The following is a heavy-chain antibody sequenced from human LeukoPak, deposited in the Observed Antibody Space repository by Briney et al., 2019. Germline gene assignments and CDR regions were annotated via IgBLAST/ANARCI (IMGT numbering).Heavy chain of an antibody. CDR2: IYYSGST. J-gene: IGHJ6*03. CDR3: ARVGYDILTGYTYYYYYYYMDV. V-gene: IGHV4-61*01. Sequence: SETLSLTCTVSGGSISSSSYYWSWIRQPPGKGLEWIGHIYYSGSTNYNPSLKSRVTISVDTSKNQFSLKLSSVTAADTAVYYCARVGYDILTGYTYYYYYYYMDVWGKGTTVTISS. D-gene: IGHD3-9*01. CDR1: GGSISSSSYY.